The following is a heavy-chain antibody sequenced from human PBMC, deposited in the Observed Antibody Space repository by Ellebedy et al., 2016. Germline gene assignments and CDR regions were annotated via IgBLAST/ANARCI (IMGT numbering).Heavy chain of an antibody. V-gene: IGHV1-18*01. J-gene: IGHJ3*02. CDR2: ISAYNGNT. D-gene: IGHD1-26*01. CDR3: ARDSSPWELDHAFDI. CDR1: GYTFTSYG. Sequence: ASVKVSXXASGYTFTSYGISWVRQAPGQGLEWMGWISAYNGNTNYAQKLQGRVTMTTDTSASTAYMELSSLRSEDTAVYYCARDSSPWELDHAFDIWGQGTMVTVSS.